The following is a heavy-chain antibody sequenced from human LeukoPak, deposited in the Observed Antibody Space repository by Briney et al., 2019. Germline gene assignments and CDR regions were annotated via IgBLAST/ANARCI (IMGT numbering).Heavy chain of an antibody. Sequence: SETLSLTCTVSGGSISSYYWSWIRQPPGKGLEWIGYIYYSGSTNYNPSLKSRVTISVNTSKNQFSLKLSSVTAADTAVYYCARGERDYGDYFPLDYWGQGTLVTVSS. CDR3: ARGERDYGDYFPLDY. D-gene: IGHD4-17*01. J-gene: IGHJ4*02. V-gene: IGHV4-59*08. CDR2: IYYSGST. CDR1: GGSISSYY.